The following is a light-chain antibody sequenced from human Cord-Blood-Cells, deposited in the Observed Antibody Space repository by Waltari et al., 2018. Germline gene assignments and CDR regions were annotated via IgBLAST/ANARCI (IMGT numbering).Light chain of an antibody. CDR3: SSYTSSSTVV. J-gene: IGLJ2*01. CDR2: DVS. Sequence: QSALTQPASVSGSPGQSITISCTGTSSDVGGYNYVSLYQQHPVKAPKLMIYDVSNRPSGVSNRFSGSKSGNTASLTISGLQAEDEADYYCSSYTSSSTVVFGGGTKLTVL. CDR1: SSDVGGYNY. V-gene: IGLV2-14*01.